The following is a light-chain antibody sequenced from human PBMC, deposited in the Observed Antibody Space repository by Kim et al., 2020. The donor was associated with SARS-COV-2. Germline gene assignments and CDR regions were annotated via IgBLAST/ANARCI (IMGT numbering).Light chain of an antibody. CDR3: QQYGRSPDT. CDR1: QTVSRNY. Sequence: LSPGERATLSCRASQTVSRNYLAWFQQKPGQAPRLLIYGASSRATGIPERFSGSGSGTDFTLTITKLEPEDFAVYYCQQYGRSPDTFGQGTKLEI. J-gene: IGKJ2*01. CDR2: GAS. V-gene: IGKV3-20*01.